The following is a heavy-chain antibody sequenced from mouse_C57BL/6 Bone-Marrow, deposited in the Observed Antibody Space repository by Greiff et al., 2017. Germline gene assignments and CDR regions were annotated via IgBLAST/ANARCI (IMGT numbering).Heavy chain of an antibody. D-gene: IGHD1-1*01. V-gene: IGHV3-6*01. CDR2: ISYDGSN. J-gene: IGHJ1*03. Sequence: EVQLQESGPGLVKPSQSLSLTCSVTGYSITSGYYWNWIRQFPGNKLEWMGYISYDGSNNYNPSLKNRISITRDTSKNQFFLKLNSVTTEDTATYYCARVPITTVVGNYWYFDVWGTGTTVTVSS. CDR1: GYSITSGYY. CDR3: ARVPITTVVGNYWYFDV.